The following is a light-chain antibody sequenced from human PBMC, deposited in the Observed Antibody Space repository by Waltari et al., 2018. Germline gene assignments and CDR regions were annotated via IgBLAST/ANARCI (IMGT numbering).Light chain of an antibody. J-gene: IGKJ3*01. V-gene: IGKV3-20*01. CDR3: RHYVSFPAT. CDR2: GSS. Sequence: EIELTHTPGSLSSSPGERVTLSCRTSQSVSTPLAWYTQKPGQPPSLLIFGSSNRATAIPDRFSGSGSATDFMLTISRLEPEDFAVYYCRHYVSFPATFGPGTKVAIK. CDR1: QSVSTP.